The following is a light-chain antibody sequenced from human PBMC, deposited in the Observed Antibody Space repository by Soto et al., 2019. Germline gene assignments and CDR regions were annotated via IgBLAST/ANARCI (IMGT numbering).Light chain of an antibody. CDR3: QQRSNWPLT. CDR1: QSVSSN. J-gene: IGKJ4*01. V-gene: IGKV3-11*01. Sequence: EIVLTQSPATLSLSPGERATLSCRASQSVSSNLAWYQQKPGQAPRRLIFDAYNRATGIPGRFSGSGSGTDFTLTISSLAPEDVAVYYCQQRSNWPLTFGGGTKVDIK. CDR2: DAY.